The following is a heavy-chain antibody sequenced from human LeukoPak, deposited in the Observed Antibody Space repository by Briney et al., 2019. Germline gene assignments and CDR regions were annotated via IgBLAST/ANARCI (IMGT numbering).Heavy chain of an antibody. Sequence: GGSLRLSCAASGFTFSRHWMTWVRQAPGKGLEWVASINEDGSGKHHVDSVKGRFTISRDNAQKSVYLEMNSLRAEDTAVYYCARAVTSTEGYWGQGTLVTVSS. D-gene: IGHD4-17*01. CDR3: ARAVTSTEGY. V-gene: IGHV3-7*03. CDR2: INEDGSGK. J-gene: IGHJ4*02. CDR1: GFTFSRHW.